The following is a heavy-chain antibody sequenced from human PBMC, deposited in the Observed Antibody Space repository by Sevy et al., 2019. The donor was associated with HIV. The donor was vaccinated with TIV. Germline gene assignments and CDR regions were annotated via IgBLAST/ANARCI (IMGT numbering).Heavy chain of an antibody. D-gene: IGHD3-3*01. CDR2: IWYDGSNK. CDR1: GFTFSSYG. J-gene: IGHJ6*02. Sequence: GGSLRLSCAASGFTFSSYGMHWVRQAPGKGLEWVAVIWYDGSNKYYADSVKGRFTISRDNSKNTLYLQMNSLRAEDTAVYYFARESDFWSGYYPNDYYYYGMDVWGQGTTVTVSS. CDR3: ARESDFWSGYYPNDYYYYGMDV. V-gene: IGHV3-33*01.